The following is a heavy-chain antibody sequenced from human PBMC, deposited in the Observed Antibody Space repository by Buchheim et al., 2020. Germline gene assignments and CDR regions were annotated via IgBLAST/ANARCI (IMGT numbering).Heavy chain of an antibody. Sequence: QVQLQESGPGLVKPSETLSLTCTVSGGSISSYYWSWIRQPPGKGLEWIGYIYYSGSTNYKPSLKSRVTISVDTSKNQFSLKLSSVTAADTAVYYCARGDPYCSGGSCYIGLLDYWGQGTL. D-gene: IGHD2-15*01. CDR2: IYYSGST. V-gene: IGHV4-59*01. J-gene: IGHJ4*02. CDR1: GGSISSYY. CDR3: ARGDPYCSGGSCYIGLLDY.